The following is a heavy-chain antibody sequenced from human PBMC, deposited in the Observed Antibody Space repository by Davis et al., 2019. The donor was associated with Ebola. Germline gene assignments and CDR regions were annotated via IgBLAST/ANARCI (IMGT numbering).Heavy chain of an antibody. Sequence: GESLKISCQASGYSFSTYWIGWVRQMPGEGLEWMGIIYPGDSDVRYSPSFQGQVTISADKSLTTAYLQWSSLKASDSARYYCAKVFNAEHGRGRGYFDYWGQGTLVTVSS. CDR3: AKVFNAEHGRGRGYFDY. J-gene: IGHJ4*02. D-gene: IGHD3-10*01. V-gene: IGHV5-51*01. CDR1: GYSFSTYW. CDR2: IYPGDSDV.